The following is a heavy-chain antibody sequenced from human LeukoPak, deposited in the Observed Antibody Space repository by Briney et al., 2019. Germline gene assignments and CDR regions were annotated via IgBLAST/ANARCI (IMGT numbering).Heavy chain of an antibody. D-gene: IGHD3-10*01. CDR1: EFTFSSYA. CDR2: ISGGGGST. Sequence: GGSLRLSCAASEFTFSSYAMSWVRQAPGKGLEWVSAISGGGGSTYYADSVKGRFTISRDNSKNTVYLQINSLRAEDTAVYYCAKGHYYGSGSPSNWFDPWGQGTLVTVSS. CDR3: AKGHYYGSGSPSNWFDP. J-gene: IGHJ5*02. V-gene: IGHV3-23*01.